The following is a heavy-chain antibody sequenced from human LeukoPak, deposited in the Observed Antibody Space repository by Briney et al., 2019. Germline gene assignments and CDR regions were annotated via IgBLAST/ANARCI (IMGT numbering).Heavy chain of an antibody. Sequence: PSETLSLTCTVSGGSISSGSYYWSWIRQPAGKGLEWIGRIYTSGSTNYNPSLKSRVTISVDTSKNQFSLKLSSVTAADTAVYYCARERHRYDILTGLDYYYGMDVWGQGTTVTVSS. D-gene: IGHD3-9*01. CDR1: GGSISSGSYY. J-gene: IGHJ6*02. CDR2: IYTSGST. CDR3: ARERHRYDILTGLDYYYGMDV. V-gene: IGHV4-61*02.